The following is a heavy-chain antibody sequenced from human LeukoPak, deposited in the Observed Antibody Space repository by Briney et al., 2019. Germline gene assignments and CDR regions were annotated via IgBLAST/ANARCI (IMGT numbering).Heavy chain of an antibody. CDR3: ARGGGYYFDY. J-gene: IGHJ4*02. CDR1: GGSFSGYY. V-gene: IGHV4-34*01. CDR2: INHSGST. Sequence: IPSETLSLTCAVYGGSFSGYYWSWIRQPPGKGLEWIGEINHSGSTNYNPSLKSRVTISMDKSKNQLYLKVTSVTAADTAVYYCARGGGYYFDYWGQGILVAVSS. D-gene: IGHD5-12*01.